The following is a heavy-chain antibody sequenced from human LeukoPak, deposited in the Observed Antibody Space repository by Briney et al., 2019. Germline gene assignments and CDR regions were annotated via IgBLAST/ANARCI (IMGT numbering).Heavy chain of an antibody. V-gene: IGHV4-59*01. CDR3: ARGEAFLTNYYYGMDV. CDR2: IYYSGST. CDR1: GGSISSYY. D-gene: IGHD3-3*02. J-gene: IGHJ6*02. Sequence: PSETLSLTCTVSGGSISSYYWSWIRQPPGKGLEWIGYIYYSGSTNYNPSLKSRVTISVDTSKNQFSLKLSSVTAADTAVYYCARGEAFLTNYYYGMDVWGQGTTVTVSS.